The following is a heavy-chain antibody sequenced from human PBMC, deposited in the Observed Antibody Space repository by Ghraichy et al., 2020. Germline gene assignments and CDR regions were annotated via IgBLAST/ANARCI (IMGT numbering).Heavy chain of an antibody. D-gene: IGHD6-13*01. Sequence: SVKVSCKASGGTFSSYAISWVRQAPGPGLEWMGGIIPIFGTANYAPKFQGRVTITADESTSTAYMELSSLSSEDTAVYYCAREPIAAAGDPKVDYWGQGTLVTVSS. CDR1: GGTFSSYA. CDR3: AREPIAAAGDPKVDY. CDR2: IIPIFGTA. V-gene: IGHV1-69*13. J-gene: IGHJ4*02.